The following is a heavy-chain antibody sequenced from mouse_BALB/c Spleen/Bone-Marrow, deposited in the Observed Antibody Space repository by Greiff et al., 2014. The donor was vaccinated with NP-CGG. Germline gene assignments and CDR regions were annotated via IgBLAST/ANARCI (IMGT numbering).Heavy chain of an antibody. CDR2: IWAGGST. CDR1: GFSLTSYG. Sequence: VKLVESGPGLVAPSQSLSITCTVSGFSLTSYGIHWVRQPPGKGLEWLGIIWAGGSTNYNSALMSRLSISKDNPKSQVFLKMNSLQTDDTAMYYCATSYYGNSLYYFDYWGQGTTLTVSS. CDR3: ATSYYGNSLYYFDY. D-gene: IGHD2-10*01. V-gene: IGHV2-9*02. J-gene: IGHJ2*01.